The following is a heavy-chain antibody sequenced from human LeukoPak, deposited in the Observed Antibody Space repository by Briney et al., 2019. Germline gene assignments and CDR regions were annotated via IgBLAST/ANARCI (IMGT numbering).Heavy chain of an antibody. D-gene: IGHD4-17*01. CDR1: GFTFSNYW. J-gene: IGHJ4*02. Sequence: GGSLRLSCAASGFTFSNYWMNWVRQAPGKGLEWVANIKQDGGEKSYVDSVKGRFTISRDNAKNSLHLQMNSLRAEDTAVYYCARGKGRYGDFNYWGQGTLVTVSS. V-gene: IGHV3-7*01. CDR2: IKQDGGEK. CDR3: ARGKGRYGDFNY.